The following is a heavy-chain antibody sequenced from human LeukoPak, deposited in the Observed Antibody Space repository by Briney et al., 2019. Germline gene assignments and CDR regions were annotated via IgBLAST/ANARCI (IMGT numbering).Heavy chain of an antibody. CDR1: GFSLSTSGVG. J-gene: IGHJ6*03. V-gene: IGHV2-5*01. CDR3: ARWTMVRGDDQYYMDV. CDR2: IYWNDVK. Sequence: SGPTLVNPTQTLTLTCTFSGFSLSTSGVGVGWIRQPPGKALEWLTLIYWNDVKRYSPSLKSRLTITKDTSKNQAVLTMTNMDPVDTATYYCARWTMVRGDDQYYMDVWGKGTTVTISS. D-gene: IGHD3-10*01.